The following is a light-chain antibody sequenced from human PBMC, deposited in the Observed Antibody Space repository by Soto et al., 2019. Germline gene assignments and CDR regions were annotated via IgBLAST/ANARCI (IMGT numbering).Light chain of an antibody. Sequence: EIVLTQSPGTLSLSPGERATLSCRASQSVSSNLAWYQQKPGQAPRLLIYDASNRATGIPARFSGSGSGTDFTLTISSLEPEDFAVYYCHQRSNWPPITFGQGTRLEIK. CDR2: DAS. V-gene: IGKV3-11*01. CDR1: QSVSSN. J-gene: IGKJ5*01. CDR3: HQRSNWPPIT.